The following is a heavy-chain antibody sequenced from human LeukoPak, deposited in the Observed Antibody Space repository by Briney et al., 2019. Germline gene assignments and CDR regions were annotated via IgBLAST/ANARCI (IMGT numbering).Heavy chain of an antibody. V-gene: IGHV4-4*07. CDR2: IYTSGST. CDR1: GGSISSYY. CDR3: ARCRGSGWYGVLEN. Sequence: SETLSLTCTVSGGSISSYYWSWIRQPAGKGLEWIGRIYTSGSTNYNPSLKSRVTMSVDTSKNQFSLKLSSVPAVDTAVYYGARCRGSGWYGVLENWGQGTLVTVSS. D-gene: IGHD6-19*01. J-gene: IGHJ4*02.